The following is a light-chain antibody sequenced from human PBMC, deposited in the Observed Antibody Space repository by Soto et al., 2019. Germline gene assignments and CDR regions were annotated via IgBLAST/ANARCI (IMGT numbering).Light chain of an antibody. V-gene: IGKV3-11*01. CDR2: DAS. Sequence: EIVLTQSPATLSLSPGERATLSCRASQSVSSYLAWYQQKPGQAPRLLIYDASSRATGIPARFSGSGSGTDFTLTISRLEPEDFAVYYCQQRIHWPTTFGQGTRLEIK. CDR3: QQRIHWPTT. CDR1: QSVSSY. J-gene: IGKJ5*01.